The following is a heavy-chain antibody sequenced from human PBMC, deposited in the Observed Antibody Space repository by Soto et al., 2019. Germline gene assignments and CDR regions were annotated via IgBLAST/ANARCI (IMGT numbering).Heavy chain of an antibody. J-gene: IGHJ3*02. CDR1: GFTFRSYG. CDR3: AKGGVGSTSSAFDI. CDR2: ISYDGSNK. Sequence: PGGSLRLSCAASGFTFRSYGKHWVRQAPAKGLEWVAVISYDGSNKYYADSVKGRFTISRDNSKNTLYLQMNSLRAEDTAVYYCAKGGVGSTSSAFDIWGQGTMVTV. V-gene: IGHV3-30*18. D-gene: IGHD1-26*01.